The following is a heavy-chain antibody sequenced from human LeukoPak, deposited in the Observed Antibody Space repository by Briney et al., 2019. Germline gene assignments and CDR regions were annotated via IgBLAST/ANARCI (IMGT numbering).Heavy chain of an antibody. Sequence: PSQTLSLTCTVAGASISTGDYYWGWLRQPPGKGLEWIGYIYYSGTTYYNPSLKGRISFSMQTSKNQFSLNLRSVTAADTAVYYCARDPVYGSGTFWGQGTLVTVSS. V-gene: IGHV4-30-4*01. D-gene: IGHD3-10*01. J-gene: IGHJ4*02. CDR3: ARDPVYGSGTF. CDR1: GASISTGDYY. CDR2: IYYSGTT.